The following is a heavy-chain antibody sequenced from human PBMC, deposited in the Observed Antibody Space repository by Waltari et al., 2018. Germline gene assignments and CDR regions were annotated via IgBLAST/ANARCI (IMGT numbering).Heavy chain of an antibody. J-gene: IGHJ2*01. CDR1: GYSFPGYW. CDR2: IYPGDSDT. Sequence: EVKLVQSGAEVKKPGESLKISCQGSGYSFPGYWIGWVRQMPGQGLEWMGIIYPGDSDTTYSPSFQGHVIISVDKSVNTAYLQWSSLEASDSGMYYCVRGMDFAGARCFDLWGRGTLVSVSS. D-gene: IGHD1-26*01. V-gene: IGHV5-51*01. CDR3: VRGMDFAGARCFDL.